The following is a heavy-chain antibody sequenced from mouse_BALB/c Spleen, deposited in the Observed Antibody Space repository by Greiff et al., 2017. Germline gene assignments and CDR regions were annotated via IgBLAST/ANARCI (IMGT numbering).Heavy chain of an antibody. Sequence: VQLQQSGPELVKPGASVKIPCKASGYTFTDYNMDWVKQSHGKSLEWIGDINPNNGGTIYNQKFKGKATLTVDKSSSTAYMELRSLTSEDTAVYYCARFVPYYYGSRQAMDYWGQGTSVTVSS. CDR1: GYTFTDYN. CDR3: ARFVPYYYGSRQAMDY. V-gene: IGHV1-18*01. D-gene: IGHD1-1*01. J-gene: IGHJ4*01. CDR2: INPNNGGT.